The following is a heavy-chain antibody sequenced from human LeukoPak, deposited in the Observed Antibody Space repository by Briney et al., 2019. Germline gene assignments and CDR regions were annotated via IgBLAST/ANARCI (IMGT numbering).Heavy chain of an antibody. D-gene: IGHD6-19*01. CDR1: AFPFSVYE. V-gene: IGHV3-48*03. CDR3: ALLAVASDFDY. CDR2: IGSSGTTR. Sequence: GGSLRLSCALSAFPFSVYEMNWVSQAPGKGLEWVPNIGSSGTTRHYADSVKGRFSISRDNAANSLFLQMNSLRVEDTGIYYCALLAVASDFDYWGQGALVTVSS. J-gene: IGHJ4*02.